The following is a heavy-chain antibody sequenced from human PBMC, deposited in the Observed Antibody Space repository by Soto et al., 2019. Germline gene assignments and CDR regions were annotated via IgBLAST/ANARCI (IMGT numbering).Heavy chain of an antibody. CDR1: GFTFSSYS. CDR3: AREHSTMVRGVSYGMDV. CDR2: ISSSSYI. V-gene: IGHV3-21*01. D-gene: IGHD3-10*01. J-gene: IGHJ6*02. Sequence: GGSLRLSCAASGFTFSSYSMNWVRQAPGKGLEWVSSISSSSYIYYADSVKGRFTISRDNAKNSLYLQMNSLRAEDTAVYYCAREHSTMVRGVSYGMDVWGQGTTVTVSS.